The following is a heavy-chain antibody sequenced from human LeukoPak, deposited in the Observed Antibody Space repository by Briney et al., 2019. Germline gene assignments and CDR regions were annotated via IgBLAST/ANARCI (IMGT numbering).Heavy chain of an antibody. CDR2: INHSGST. V-gene: IGHV4-34*01. D-gene: IGHD4/OR15-4a*01. CDR3: ASGSGARGWFDP. Sequence: SETLSLTCAVYGGSFSGYYWSWNRQPPGKGLEWIGEINHSGSTNYNPSLKSPVTISLDTSKNQFSLKLSSVTAADTAVYYCASGSGARGWFDPWGQGTLVTVSS. CDR1: GGSFSGYY. J-gene: IGHJ5*02.